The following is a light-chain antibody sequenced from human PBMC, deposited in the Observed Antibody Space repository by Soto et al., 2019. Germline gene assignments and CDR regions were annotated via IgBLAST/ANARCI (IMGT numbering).Light chain of an antibody. CDR1: QTTNNY. J-gene: IGKJ2*01. CDR3: QQSYSMPYA. Sequence: DIQMTQSPSSLSSSVGYIVTITCRSSQTTNNYLNWYQLKPGKAPKLLIYAASTLQTGVPSRFTGSGSATDFTLTIISLQPEDYATYFCQQSYSMPYAFGPGTKVDIK. CDR2: AAS. V-gene: IGKV1-39*01.